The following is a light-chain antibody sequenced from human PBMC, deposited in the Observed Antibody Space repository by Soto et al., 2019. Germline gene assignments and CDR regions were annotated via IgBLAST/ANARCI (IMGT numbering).Light chain of an antibody. Sequence: TQSPSSLSASVGDRVTITCRSSQGISSFYISWYQQRRGQAPRLLISGASTGATGIPARFSGSGSGTKFTLTISSLQSEDFGIYYCQQYHTWQITFGGGTKVDFK. CDR1: QGISSFY. V-gene: IGKV3-15*01. CDR3: QQYHTWQIT. CDR2: GAS. J-gene: IGKJ4*01.